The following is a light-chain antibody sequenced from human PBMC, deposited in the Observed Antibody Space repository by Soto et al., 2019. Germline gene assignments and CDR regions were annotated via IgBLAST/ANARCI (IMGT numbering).Light chain of an antibody. V-gene: IGLV4-69*01. J-gene: IGLJ2*01. CDR3: QTWGSVTVV. CDR1: SGHTSYA. CDR2: VHSDGSH. Sequence: QLVLTQSPSASASLGASVRLTCTLSSGHTSYAIAWHQQQPEKGPRYLMKVHSDGSHTKGDGIPDRFSGSSSGTERYLTISSLQSEDEADYYCQTWGSVTVVFGGGTKVTVL.